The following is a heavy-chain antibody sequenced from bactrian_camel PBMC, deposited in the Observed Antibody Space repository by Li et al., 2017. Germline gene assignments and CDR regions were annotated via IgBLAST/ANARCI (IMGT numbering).Heavy chain of an antibody. CDR3: AAHRWRDCATLAGPDGLDKLHMDY. CDR1: GFPFIVYF. V-gene: IGHV3S40*01. Sequence: VQLVESGGATVQPGESLRLSCPTSGFPFIVYFMVWFRQAPGREREGVAGIYSGGEPTYSDESVKGRFTISRDSRENTVYLQMNSLKPEDTAVYYCAAHRWRDCATLAGPDGLDKLHMDYWGQGTQVTVS. CDR2: IYSGGEPT. J-gene: IGHJ4*01. D-gene: IGHD6*01.